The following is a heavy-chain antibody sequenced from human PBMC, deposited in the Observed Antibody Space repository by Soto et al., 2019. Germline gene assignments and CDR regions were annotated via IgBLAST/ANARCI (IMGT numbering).Heavy chain of an antibody. J-gene: IGHJ4*02. CDR2: FYYSGST. CDR1: GGSISGRGYS. CDR3: ARRFTSSSTIFDY. D-gene: IGHD6-6*01. V-gene: IGHV4-39*01. Sequence: TLSLTCTVSGGSISGRGYSWGWIRQPPGKGPEWIGSFYYSGSTYYNPSLKSRVTISVDTSRNQFSLNLSSVTAADTAVYYCARRFTSSSTIFDYWGQGTMVTVSS.